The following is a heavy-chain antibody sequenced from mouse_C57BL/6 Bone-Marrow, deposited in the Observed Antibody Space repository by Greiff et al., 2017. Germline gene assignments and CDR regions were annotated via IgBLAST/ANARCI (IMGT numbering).Heavy chain of an antibody. CDR1: GYTFTSYG. CDR3: ARVGLLLFDY. CDR2: IYPRSGNT. Sequence: QVQLKESGAELARPGASVKLSCTASGYTFTSYGISWVKQRTGQGLEWIGVIYPRSGNTYYNEKFKGKATLTADKSSSTAYMELRSLTSEDSAVYFCARVGLLLFDYWGQGTTLTVSS. J-gene: IGHJ2*01. D-gene: IGHD1-1*01. V-gene: IGHV1-81*01.